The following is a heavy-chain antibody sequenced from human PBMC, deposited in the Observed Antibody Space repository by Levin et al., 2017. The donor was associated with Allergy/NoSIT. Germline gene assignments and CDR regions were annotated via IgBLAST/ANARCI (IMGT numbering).Heavy chain of an antibody. CDR3: ARVRASYGYIIDY. CDR1: GGSIRSGGYY. D-gene: IGHD5-18*01. CDR2: IYYSGST. J-gene: IGHJ4*02. V-gene: IGHV4-31*03. Sequence: SQTLSLPCTVSGGSIRSGGYYWSWIRQHPGKGLEWIGYIYYSGSTYYNPSLKSRVTISVDTSKNQFSLKLSSVTAADTAVYYCARVRASYGYIIDYWGQGTLVTVSS.